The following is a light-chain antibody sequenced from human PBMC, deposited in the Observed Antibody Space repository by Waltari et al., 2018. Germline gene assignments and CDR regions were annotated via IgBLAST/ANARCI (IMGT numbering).Light chain of an antibody. CDR1: QNIDRW. CDR2: KTS. CDR3: QEYRTYRT. Sequence: DIQMTLSPSTLSASVGERVTHTCRASQNIDRWLAWYQQKPGKAPKLLIYKTSSLESGVASRFTGSGDGNEFTLTISSLQPDDFATYYCQEYRTYRTFGQGTKVEIK. V-gene: IGKV1-5*03. J-gene: IGKJ1*01.